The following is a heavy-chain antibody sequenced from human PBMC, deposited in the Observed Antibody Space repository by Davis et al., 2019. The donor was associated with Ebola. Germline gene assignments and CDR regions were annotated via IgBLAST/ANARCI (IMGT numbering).Heavy chain of an antibody. J-gene: IGHJ3*02. CDR1: GYIFTRYS. CDR3: ARGSYDYGSGSYSVNDAFDI. D-gene: IGHD3-10*01. Sequence: AASVKVSCKTSGYIFTRYSIHWVRQAPGEGLEWVGWINGGNGDTKCSQKFQGRVTFTRDASASTAYMELSSLRSEDTAVYYCARGSYDYGSGSYSVNDAFDIWGQGTMVNVSS. V-gene: IGHV1-3*01. CDR2: INGGNGDT.